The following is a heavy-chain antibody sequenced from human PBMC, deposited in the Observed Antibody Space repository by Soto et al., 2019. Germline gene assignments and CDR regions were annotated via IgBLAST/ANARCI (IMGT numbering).Heavy chain of an antibody. Sequence: SETLSLTCSVSGGSITSADYYWTWIRQFPGKGLEWIAYIYSSGTTHYNPSLKSRATISLDTSNSQFSLEVKSATAADTAVYYCARMGLHLGELSRNWFDPWGQGSLVTVSS. CDR1: GGSITSADYY. V-gene: IGHV4-31*03. CDR2: IYSSGTT. J-gene: IGHJ5*02. CDR3: ARMGLHLGELSRNWFDP. D-gene: IGHD3-16*02.